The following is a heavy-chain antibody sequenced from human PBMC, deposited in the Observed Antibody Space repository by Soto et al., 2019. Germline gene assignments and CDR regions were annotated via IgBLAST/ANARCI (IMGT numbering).Heavy chain of an antibody. CDR2: ISGRDGNI. J-gene: IGHJ6*03. CDR1: GLMFSMYA. V-gene: IGHV3-48*03. CDR3: AGDQGPNYMAV. Sequence: VQLVESGGGVVQPGRSLRLSCAASGLMFSMYAMHWVRQAPGKGLEWLSYISGRDGNIYYADSVRGRFTISRDNAKNSVYLQMNSLRAEDTAVYYCAGDQGPNYMAVWGKGTTVTVS.